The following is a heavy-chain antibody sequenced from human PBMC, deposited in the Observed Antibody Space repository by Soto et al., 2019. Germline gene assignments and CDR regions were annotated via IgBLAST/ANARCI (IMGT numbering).Heavy chain of an antibody. CDR1: GGSISSSSYY. CDR2: IYYSGST. D-gene: IGHD2-15*01. CDR3: AGLGMVAAHREFDP. V-gene: IGHV4-39*07. Sequence: SETLSLTCTVSGGSISSSSYYWGWIRQPPGKGLEWIGEIYYSGSTYYNPSLKSRVTISVDKSKSQFFLKLSSVTAADTAIYYCAGLGMVAAHREFDPWGQGTLVTVSS. J-gene: IGHJ5*02.